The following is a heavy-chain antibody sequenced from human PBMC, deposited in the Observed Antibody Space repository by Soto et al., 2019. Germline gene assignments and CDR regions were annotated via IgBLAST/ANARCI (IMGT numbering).Heavy chain of an antibody. Sequence: SETLSLTCTVSGGSISSSSYYWGWIRQPPGKGLEWIGSIYYSGSTYYNPSLKSRVTISVDTSKNQFSLKLSSVTAADTAVYYCARRSIVAVVAATLRHFDYWGQGTLVTVSS. CDR3: ARRSIVAVVAATLRHFDY. CDR2: IYYSGST. J-gene: IGHJ4*02. D-gene: IGHD2-15*01. CDR1: GGSISSSSYY. V-gene: IGHV4-39*01.